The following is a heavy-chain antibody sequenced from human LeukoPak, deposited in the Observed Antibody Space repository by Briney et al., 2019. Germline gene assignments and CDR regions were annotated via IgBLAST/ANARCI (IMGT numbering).Heavy chain of an antibody. Sequence: PGGSLRLSCAASGFTFSSYWMSWVRQAPGKGLEWVANIKQDGSEKYYVDSVKGRFTISRDNSKNTLYLQMNSLRAEDTAVYYCAKDHSGEWLFKIYFDYWGQGTLVTVSS. CDR1: GFTFSSYW. J-gene: IGHJ4*02. D-gene: IGHD3-3*01. V-gene: IGHV3-7*03. CDR2: IKQDGSEK. CDR3: AKDHSGEWLFKIYFDY.